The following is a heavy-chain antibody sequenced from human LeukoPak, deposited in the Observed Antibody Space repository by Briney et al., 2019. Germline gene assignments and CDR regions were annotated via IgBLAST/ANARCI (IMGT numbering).Heavy chain of an antibody. V-gene: IGHV3-13*04. CDR3: ARGGLNAFDI. Sequence: GGSLRLSCAASGFTFGSYDMHWVRQTTGKGLEWVSGIGTADDIYYPGSVKGRFTISRENAKNFLYLQIDSLRAGDTAVYYCARGGLNAFDIWGQGTMVTVSS. CDR1: GFTFGSYD. J-gene: IGHJ3*02. CDR2: IGTADDI.